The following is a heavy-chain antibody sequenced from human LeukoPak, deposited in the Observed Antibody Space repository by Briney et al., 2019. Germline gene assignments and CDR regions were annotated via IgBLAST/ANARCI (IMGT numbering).Heavy chain of an antibody. CDR1: GGSFSGYY. V-gene: IGHV4-34*01. Sequence: PSETLSLTCAVYGGSFSGYYWSWVRQPPGKGLEWIGEINHSGSTNYNPSLKSRVTISVDTSKNQFSLKLSSVTAADTTVYYCAGRNYDFWSGYDNWFDPWGQGTLVTVSS. D-gene: IGHD3-3*01. J-gene: IGHJ5*02. CDR3: AGRNYDFWSGYDNWFDP. CDR2: INHSGST.